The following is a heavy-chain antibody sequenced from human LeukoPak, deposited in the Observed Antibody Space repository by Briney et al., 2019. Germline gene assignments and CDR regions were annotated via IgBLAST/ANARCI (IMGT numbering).Heavy chain of an antibody. CDR3: AKGVTIFGVVISGDAFDI. D-gene: IGHD3-3*01. CDR2: ISGSGGST. Sequence: GGSLRLSCAASGFTFSSYAMSWVRQAPGKGLEWVSAISGSGGSTYYADSVKGRFTISRDNSKNTLYLQMNSLRAEDTAVYYCAKGVTIFGVVISGDAFDIWGQGTMVTVSS. V-gene: IGHV3-23*01. J-gene: IGHJ3*02. CDR1: GFTFSSYA.